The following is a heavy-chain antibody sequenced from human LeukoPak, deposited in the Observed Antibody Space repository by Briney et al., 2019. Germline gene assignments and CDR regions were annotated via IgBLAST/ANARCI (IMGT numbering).Heavy chain of an antibody. CDR1: GGSMSSYY. J-gene: IGHJ3*02. Sequence: SSETLSLTCTVSGGSMSSYYWSWIRQPPGKGLEWIGYIYYSGSTNYNPSLKSRVTISVDTSKNQFSLKLSSVTAADTAVYYCARSECLLWGHDAFDMWGQGTTVTVSS. V-gene: IGHV4-59*08. CDR3: ARSECLLWGHDAFDM. D-gene: IGHD3-3*01. CDR2: IYYSGST.